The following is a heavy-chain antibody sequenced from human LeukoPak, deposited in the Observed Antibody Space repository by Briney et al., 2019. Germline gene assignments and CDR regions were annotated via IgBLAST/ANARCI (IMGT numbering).Heavy chain of an antibody. V-gene: IGHV1-8*01. CDR3: ARFNYGSGSYLLP. CDR1: GYTFTSYD. D-gene: IGHD3-10*01. Sequence: ASVKVSCKASGYTFTSYDINWVRQATGQGLEWMGWMNPNSGNTGYAQKFQGRVTMTRNTSISTAYMELSSLRSEGTAVYYCARFNYGSGSYLLPWGQGTLVTVSS. CDR2: MNPNSGNT. J-gene: IGHJ5*02.